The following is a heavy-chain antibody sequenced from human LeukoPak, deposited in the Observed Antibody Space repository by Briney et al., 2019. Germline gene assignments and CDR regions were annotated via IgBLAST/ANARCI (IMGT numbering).Heavy chain of an antibody. CDR1: GGSISSGGYY. CDR3: ARVVEDIVVVPAAMGNWFGP. CDR2: IYYSGST. J-gene: IGHJ5*02. Sequence: SQTLSLTCTVSGGSISSGGYYWSWIRQHPGKGLEWIGYIYYSGSTYYNPSLKSRVTISVDTSKNQFSLKLSSVTAADTAVYYCARVVEDIVVVPAAMGNWFGPWGQGTLVTVSS. V-gene: IGHV4-31*03. D-gene: IGHD2-2*01.